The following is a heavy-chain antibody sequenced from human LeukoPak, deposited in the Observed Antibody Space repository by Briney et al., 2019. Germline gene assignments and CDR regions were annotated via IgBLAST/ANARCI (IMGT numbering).Heavy chain of an antibody. CDR1: GGSFSGYY. J-gene: IGHJ6*03. CDR3: ARADYSSSWSHDYYYMDV. CDR2: INHSGST. D-gene: IGHD6-13*01. V-gene: IGHV4-34*01. Sequence: KPSETLSLTCAVYGGSFSGYYWSWIRQPPGKGLEWIGEINHSGSTNYNPSLKSRVTISVDTSKNQFSLNLSSVTAADTAVYYCARADYSSSWSHDYYYMDVWGKGTTVTVSS.